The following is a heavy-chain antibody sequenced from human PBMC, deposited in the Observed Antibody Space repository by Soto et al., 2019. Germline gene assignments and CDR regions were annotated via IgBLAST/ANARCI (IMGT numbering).Heavy chain of an antibody. J-gene: IGHJ4*02. Sequence: SETLSLTCTVSGGSISSGGYYWSWIRQHPGKGLEWIGYIYYSGSTYYNPSLKSRVTISVDTSKNQFSLKLSSVTAADTAVYYCARGGLEYGGYRLDYWGQGTLVTVSS. CDR2: IYYSGST. V-gene: IGHV4-31*03. CDR3: ARGGLEYGGYRLDY. D-gene: IGHD5-12*01. CDR1: GGSISSGGYY.